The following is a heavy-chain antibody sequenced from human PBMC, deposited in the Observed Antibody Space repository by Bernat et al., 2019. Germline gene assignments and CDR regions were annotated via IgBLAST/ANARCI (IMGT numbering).Heavy chain of an antibody. V-gene: IGHV1-46*01. CDR1: GDTFTTYF. CDR2: INPSGDST. Sequence: QVQLVQSGAEVKKPGASVKVSCKASGDTFTTYFMHWLRQAPGQGLEWLGLINPSGDSTTYAKRFQGRVTMTRDTSTRTLYMELSSLTSDDTAVYFCARVGRGNCGCTNCFDYWGQGTLVTVSS. CDR3: ARVGRGNCGCTNCFDY. D-gene: IGHD2-2*01. J-gene: IGHJ4*02.